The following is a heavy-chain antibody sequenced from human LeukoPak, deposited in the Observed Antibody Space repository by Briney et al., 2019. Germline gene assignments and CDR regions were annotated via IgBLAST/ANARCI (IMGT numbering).Heavy chain of an antibody. CDR1: GFTFSSNA. CDR2: ISSNGGST. D-gene: IGHD2-2*02. J-gene: IGHJ4*02. CDR3: ARVQPGYTFDY. Sequence: PGGSLRLSCAASGFTFSSNAMHWVRQAPGKGLEYVSAISSNGGSTYYANSVKGRFTISRDNSKNTLHLQMGSLRAEDMAVYYCARVQPGYTFDYWGQGTLVTVSS. V-gene: IGHV3-64*01.